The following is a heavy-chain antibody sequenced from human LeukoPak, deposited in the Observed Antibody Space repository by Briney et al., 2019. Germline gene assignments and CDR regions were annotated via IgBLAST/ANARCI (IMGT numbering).Heavy chain of an antibody. J-gene: IGHJ4*02. V-gene: IGHV3-11*01. CDR1: GFTFSDYY. Sequence: PGGSLRLSCAASGFTFSDYYMSWIRQAPGKGLEWVSYISSSVSIYYADSVKGRFTISRDNAKNSLYLQMNSLRAEDTAVYYCARVAYYDILTGYLSSYYFDYWGQGTLVTVSS. D-gene: IGHD3-9*01. CDR2: ISSSVSI. CDR3: ARVAYYDILTGYLSSYYFDY.